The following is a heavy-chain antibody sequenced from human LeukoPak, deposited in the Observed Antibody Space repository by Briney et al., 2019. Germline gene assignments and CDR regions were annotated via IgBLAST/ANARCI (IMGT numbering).Heavy chain of an antibody. CDR1: GFTFSSYW. V-gene: IGHV3-7*05. Sequence: GVSLRLSCAASGFTFSSYWMSWVRQAPGKGLEWVANIKQDGSEKYYVDSVKGRFTISRDNAKNSPYLQMNSLRAEDTAVYYCASYSGRYYVAFDIWGQGTMVTVSS. D-gene: IGHD1-26*01. CDR3: ASYSGRYYVAFDI. J-gene: IGHJ3*02. CDR2: IKQDGSEK.